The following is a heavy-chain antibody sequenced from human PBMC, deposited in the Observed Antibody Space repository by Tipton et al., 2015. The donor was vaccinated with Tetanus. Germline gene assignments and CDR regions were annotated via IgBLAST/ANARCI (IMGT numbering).Heavy chain of an antibody. CDR3: AKDHRPRWELLQGGVDY. CDR2: VSGSGGTT. V-gene: IGHV3-23*01. Sequence: SLRLSCAASGFTFSSYAMSWVRQAPGKGLEWVSAVSGSGGTTYYAGSVKGRFTISRDNSKNTLYLQMNSLRAEDTAVYYCAKDHRPRWELLQGGVDYWGQGTLVTVSS. D-gene: IGHD1-26*01. CDR1: GFTFSSYA. J-gene: IGHJ4*02.